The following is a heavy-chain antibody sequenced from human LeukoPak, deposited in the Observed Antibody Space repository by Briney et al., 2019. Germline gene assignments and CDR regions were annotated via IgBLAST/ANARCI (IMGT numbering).Heavy chain of an antibody. CDR2: VSGYNGNT. CDR1: GYTFTMYG. V-gene: IGHV1-18*01. D-gene: IGHD5-18*01. CDR3: AREVDSAMVNAFDF. J-gene: IGHJ3*01. Sequence: ASVKVSCKTSGYTFTMYGVSWVRQAPGRGLQWLGWVSGYNGNTRYAQNFQGGLTLTTDTSSNIANIELMRLRHADTAVYYCAREVDSAMVNAFDFWGQGTLVTVSS.